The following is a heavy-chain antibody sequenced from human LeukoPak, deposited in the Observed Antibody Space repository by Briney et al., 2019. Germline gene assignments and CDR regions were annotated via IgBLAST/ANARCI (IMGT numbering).Heavy chain of an antibody. CDR1: GGSISSSNW. V-gene: IGHV4-4*02. Sequence: PSGTLSLTCAVSGGSISSSNWWSWVRQPPGKGLEWIGEIYHSGSTYYNPSLKSRVTISVDTSKNQFSLTLSSVTAADTAVYYCARVARCTSCFDIDYWGQGTLVTVSS. CDR2: IYHSGST. J-gene: IGHJ4*02. CDR3: ARVARCTSCFDIDY. D-gene: IGHD2-2*01.